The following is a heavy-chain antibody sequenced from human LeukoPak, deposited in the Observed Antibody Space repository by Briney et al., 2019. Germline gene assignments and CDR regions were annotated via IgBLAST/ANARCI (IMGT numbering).Heavy chain of an antibody. Sequence: GGSLRLSCSASGLTFSRRWMSWVRQTPGKGLEWVANIKEDGSQKYYADSVMGRFTISRDNAENSLYLRLNSLRAEDTAMYYCAGDRGYLQFDYWGQGTLVTVSS. CDR1: GLTFSRRW. V-gene: IGHV3-7*03. D-gene: IGHD3-10*01. CDR3: AGDRGYLQFDY. CDR2: IKEDGSQK. J-gene: IGHJ4*02.